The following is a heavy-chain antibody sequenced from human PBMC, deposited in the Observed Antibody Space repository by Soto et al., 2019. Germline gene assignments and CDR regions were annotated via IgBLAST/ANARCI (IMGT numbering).Heavy chain of an antibody. Sequence: EVQLVESGGGLIQPGGSLRLSCAASGFTVSSNYMSWVRQAPGKGLEWVSVIYSGGSTYYADSVKGRFTISRDNSKNTLYLQMNSLRAEDTAVYYCARAVNDYGDYVVALAIWGQGTMVTVSS. CDR1: GFTVSSNY. D-gene: IGHD4-17*01. CDR3: ARAVNDYGDYVVALAI. CDR2: IYSGGST. J-gene: IGHJ3*02. V-gene: IGHV3-53*01.